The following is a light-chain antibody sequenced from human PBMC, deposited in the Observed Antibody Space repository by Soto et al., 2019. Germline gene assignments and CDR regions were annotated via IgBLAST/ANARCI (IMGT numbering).Light chain of an antibody. J-gene: IGKJ1*01. Sequence: MTQSPSTLSSSLGDRVTITCRASQSVSDYLAWYQQRPGQAPRLLIFGASTRATGFPARFSGSVSGTEFTITISSLKYEDGSVYYCQQYKDWPHTFGQGTKVDIK. CDR2: GAS. CDR1: QSVSDY. V-gene: IGKV3-15*01. CDR3: QQYKDWPHT.